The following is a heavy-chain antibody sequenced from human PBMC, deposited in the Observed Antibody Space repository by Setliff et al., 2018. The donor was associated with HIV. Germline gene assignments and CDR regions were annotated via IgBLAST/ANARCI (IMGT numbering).Heavy chain of an antibody. J-gene: IGHJ6*03. CDR3: ARVPGARPYYYYYMDV. V-gene: IGHV1-18*04. CDR1: GYTFAASF. Sequence: SVKVSCKASGYTFAASFTHWVRQAPGQGLEWMGWISPYNGDTRYAQSLQGRVTLTTDTSTSTADMELRSLRSDDTAVYYCARVPGARPYYYYYMDVWGKGTTVTVSS. D-gene: IGHD3-10*01. CDR2: ISPYNGDT.